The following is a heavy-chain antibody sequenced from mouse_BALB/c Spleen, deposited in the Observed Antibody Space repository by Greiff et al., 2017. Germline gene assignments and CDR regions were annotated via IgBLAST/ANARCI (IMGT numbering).Heavy chain of an antibody. CDR1: GYTFTSYT. CDR3: SPYGNAMDY. V-gene: IGHV1-4*02. Sequence: VQLQQSAADLARPGASVKMSCKASGYTFTSYTMHWVKQRPGQGLEWIGYINPSSGYTEYNQTFKDKTTLTADKSSSTAYMQLSSLTSEDSAFYYCSPYGNAMDYWGQGTTLTVSS. J-gene: IGHJ2*01. CDR2: INPSSGYT. D-gene: IGHD2-10*02.